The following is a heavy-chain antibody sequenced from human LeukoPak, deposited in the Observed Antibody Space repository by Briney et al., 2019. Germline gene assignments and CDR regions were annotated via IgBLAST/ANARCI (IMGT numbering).Heavy chain of an antibody. D-gene: IGHD1-26*01. CDR2: IYSGGST. Sequence: GGSLRLSCAASGFTFSSNYMSWVRQAPGKGLEWVSVIYSGGSTYYADSVKGRFTISRDNSKNTLYLQMNSLRAEDTAVYYCVRQQTPHGNFDYWGQGTLVTVSS. CDR1: GFTFSSNY. V-gene: IGHV3-53*01. J-gene: IGHJ4*02. CDR3: VRQQTPHGNFDY.